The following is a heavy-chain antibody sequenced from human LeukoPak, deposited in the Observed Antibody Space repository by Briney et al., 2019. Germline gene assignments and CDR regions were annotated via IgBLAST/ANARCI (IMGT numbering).Heavy chain of an antibody. CDR3: ARVVPRTTYYYYYGMDV. D-gene: IGHD1-14*01. V-gene: IGHV1-18*01. J-gene: IGHJ6*02. CDR1: GYTFTSYG. Sequence: ASVKVSCKASGYTFTSYGISWVRQAPGQGLEGMGWISAYNGNTNYAQKLQGRVTMTTDTSTSTAYMELRSLRSDDTAVYYCARVVPRTTYYYYYGMDVWGQGTTVTVSS. CDR2: ISAYNGNT.